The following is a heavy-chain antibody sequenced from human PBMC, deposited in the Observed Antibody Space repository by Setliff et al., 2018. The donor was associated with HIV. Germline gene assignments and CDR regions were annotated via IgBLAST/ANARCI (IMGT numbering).Heavy chain of an antibody. Sequence: SETLSLTCGVSGYSISSDYCWGWIRQPPGKGLQWIGSVHYSGSTYYQPSLRSRVSISVDTAKNQFSLNLKSVTAADTAVYYCARRGDGYILDYWGRGTLVTVSS. D-gene: IGHD3-10*01. CDR3: ARRGDGYILDY. J-gene: IGHJ4*02. CDR1: GYSISSDYC. CDR2: VHYSGST. V-gene: IGHV4-38-2*01.